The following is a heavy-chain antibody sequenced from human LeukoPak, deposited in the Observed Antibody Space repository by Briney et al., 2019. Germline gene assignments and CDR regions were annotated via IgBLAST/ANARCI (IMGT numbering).Heavy chain of an antibody. V-gene: IGHV3-23*01. CDR3: AKGTRGDYVFDAFDI. CDR1: GFTFSNYA. J-gene: IGHJ3*02. D-gene: IGHD4-17*01. Sequence: GGSLRLSCAVSGFTFSNYAMNWVRQAPGKGLEWVSGVSGSGGSTYYADFVKGRFTVSRDNSKNTLYLQMDSLRAEDTAVYSCAKGTRGDYVFDAFDIWGQGTMVTVSS. CDR2: VSGSGGST.